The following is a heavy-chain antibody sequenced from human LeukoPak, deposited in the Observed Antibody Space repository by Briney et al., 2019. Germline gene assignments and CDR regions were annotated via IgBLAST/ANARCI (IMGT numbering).Heavy chain of an antibody. CDR2: IYHSGST. CDR1: GDSISSYY. CDR3: ATGYSSTWSYFDY. V-gene: IGHV4-59*01. Sequence: LETLSLTCTVSGDSISSYYWSWIRQPPGKGLEWIGYIYHSGSTNYNPSLKSRVTISADTSKDQFSLKLASVTAADTAVYYCATGYSSTWSYFDYWGQGTLDTVSS. D-gene: IGHD6-13*01. J-gene: IGHJ4*02.